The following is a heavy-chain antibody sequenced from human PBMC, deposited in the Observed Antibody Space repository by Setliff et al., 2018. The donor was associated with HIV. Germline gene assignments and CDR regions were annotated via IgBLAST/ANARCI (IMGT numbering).Heavy chain of an antibody. J-gene: IGHJ4*02. CDR2: IIPPFGAP. D-gene: IGHD2-15*01. Sequence: SVKVSCKASGGTFSNYAINWVRQAPGQGLEGMGGIIPPFGAPNYAQKFQGRVTITADESTSTAYMELNSLRSEDTAVYYCARGKDAGAVVVGVSFDYWGQGTLVTVS. V-gene: IGHV1-69*13. CDR1: GGTFSNYA. CDR3: ARGKDAGAVVVGVSFDY.